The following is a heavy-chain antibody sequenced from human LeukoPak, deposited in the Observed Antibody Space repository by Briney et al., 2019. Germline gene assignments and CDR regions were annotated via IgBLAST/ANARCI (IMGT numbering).Heavy chain of an antibody. J-gene: IGHJ4*02. CDR3: SILGYYSSGPFSYFDY. CDR2: IWVDGSNK. CDR1: GFPFYHHG. V-gene: IGHV3-33*01. D-gene: IGHD3-10*01. Sequence: PGGSLRLSCAASGFPFYHHGMHWVRQAPGKGLEWVAVIWVDGSNKYYADSVKGRFTISRDNSKNTLYLQMNSQRLEGSAVYYGSILGYYSSGPFSYFDYWGQGTLVTVSS.